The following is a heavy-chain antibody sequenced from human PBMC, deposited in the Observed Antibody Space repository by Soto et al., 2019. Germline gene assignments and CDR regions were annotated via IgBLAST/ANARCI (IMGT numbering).Heavy chain of an antibody. Sequence: SETLSLTCAVYGGSFSDYYWTWVRQPPGRGLVWIGEINHSGNTNYNPSLKRRVTMSVDMSKNQSSLKLSSVSAADTAVYYCARARRRFYYYYGMDVWGQGTTVT. J-gene: IGHJ6*02. CDR1: GGSFSDYY. CDR2: INHSGNT. V-gene: IGHV4-34*01. CDR3: ARARRRFYYYYGMDV.